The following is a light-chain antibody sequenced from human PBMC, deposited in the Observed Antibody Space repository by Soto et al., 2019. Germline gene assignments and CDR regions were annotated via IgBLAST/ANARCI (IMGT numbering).Light chain of an antibody. J-gene: IGLJ2*01. CDR1: SGHSTYS. Sequence: QAVLTQSPSASASLGASVRLTCTLSSGHSTYSIAWHQQQPEKGPRLLMNLNSDGSLSKGDGIPDRFSGSTSGAERYLTISSPQSEDEDDYYCQTWGPGFRVFGGGTKLTVL. V-gene: IGLV4-69*01. CDR3: QTWGPGFRV. CDR2: LNSDGSL.